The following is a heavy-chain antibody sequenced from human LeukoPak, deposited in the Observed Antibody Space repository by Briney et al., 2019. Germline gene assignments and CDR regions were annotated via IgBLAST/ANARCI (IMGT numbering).Heavy chain of an antibody. CDR2: ISYSGSS. CDR1: GGSISSGSYY. V-gene: IGHV4-61*01. CDR3: ARGGSGYDAFDI. D-gene: IGHD3-16*01. Sequence: PSQTLSLTCTVSGGSISSGSYYWSWIRQPPGKGLEWIGFISYSGSSTYNPSLKSRVTISLDTSKNEFSLKLSSVTAADTAVYYCARGGSGYDAFDIWGQGTMVTVSS. J-gene: IGHJ3*02.